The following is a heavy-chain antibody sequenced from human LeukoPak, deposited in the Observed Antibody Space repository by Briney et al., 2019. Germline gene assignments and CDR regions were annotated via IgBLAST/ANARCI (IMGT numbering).Heavy chain of an antibody. D-gene: IGHD2-8*02. CDR1: GGSISSYH. V-gene: IGHV4-59*08. CDR3: ARHPGGGYGKGYFDY. CDR2: IYYSGST. Sequence: KSSETLSLTCTVSGGSISSYHWSWIRQPPGKGLEWIGYIYYSGSTNYNPSLKSRVTISVDTSKNQFSLKLSSVTAADTAVYYCARHPGGGYGKGYFDYWGQGTLVTVSS. J-gene: IGHJ4*02.